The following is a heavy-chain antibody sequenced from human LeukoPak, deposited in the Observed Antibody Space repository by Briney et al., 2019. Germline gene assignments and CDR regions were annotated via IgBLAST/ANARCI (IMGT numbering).Heavy chain of an antibody. Sequence: SETLSLTCAVYGGSFSGYYWSWIRQPAGKGLEWIGRIYTSGSTNYNPSLKSRVTISVDTSKNQFSLKLSSVTAADTAVYYCARSRSFGPSIDDYWGQGTLVTVTS. CDR2: IYTSGST. D-gene: IGHD1-26*01. V-gene: IGHV4-59*10. J-gene: IGHJ4*02. CDR3: ARSRSFGPSIDDY. CDR1: GGSFSGYY.